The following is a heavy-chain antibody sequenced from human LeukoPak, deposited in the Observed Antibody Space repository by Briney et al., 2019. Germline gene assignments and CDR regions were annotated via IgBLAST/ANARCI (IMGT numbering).Heavy chain of an antibody. CDR3: ARDLLLPSDIDY. Sequence: ASVKVSCKVSGYTLTELSMHCVRQAPGKGREWMGGFDPEDGETIYAQKFQGRVTMTEDPSTDTAYMGLSSLRSEDTAVYYCARDLLLPSDIDYWGQGTLVTVSS. D-gene: IGHD3-22*01. CDR2: FDPEDGET. J-gene: IGHJ4*02. CDR1: GYTLTELS. V-gene: IGHV1-24*01.